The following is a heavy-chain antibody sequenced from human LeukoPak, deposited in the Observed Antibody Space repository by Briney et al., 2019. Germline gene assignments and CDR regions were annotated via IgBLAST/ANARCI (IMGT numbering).Heavy chain of an antibody. CDR3: TTSFDWLLDN. J-gene: IGHJ4*02. V-gene: IGHV3-73*01. Sequence: PGGSLRLSCAASGFTFISYAMSWVRQASGKGLEWVGRIRTKPNNYATSYAASVAGRFALSRDDSKNTAYLQMNSLKTEDTAVYYCTTSFDWLLDNWGQGTLVTVSS. CDR2: IRTKPNNYAT. CDR1: GFTFISYA. D-gene: IGHD3-9*01.